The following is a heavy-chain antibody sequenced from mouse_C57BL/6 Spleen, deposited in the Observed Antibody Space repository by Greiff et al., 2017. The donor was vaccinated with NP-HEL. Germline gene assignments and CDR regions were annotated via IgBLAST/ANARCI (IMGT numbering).Heavy chain of an antibody. J-gene: IGHJ2*01. CDR3: ATLYYDYDGYFDY. D-gene: IGHD2-4*01. CDR1: GYTFTSYW. CDR2: IDPSDSYT. V-gene: IGHV1-59*01. Sequence: QVQLQQPGAELVRPGTSVKLSCKASGYTFTSYWMHWVKQRPGQGLEWIGVIDPSDSYTNYNQKFKGKATLTVDTSSSTAYMQLSSLTSEDSAVYYCATLYYDYDGYFDYWGQGTTLTVSA.